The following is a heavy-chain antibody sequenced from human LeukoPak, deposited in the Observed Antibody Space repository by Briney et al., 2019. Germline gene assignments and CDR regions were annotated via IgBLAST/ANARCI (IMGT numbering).Heavy chain of an antibody. J-gene: IGHJ1*01. CDR3: AKDRGYYYVEYFQH. CDR2: ITGSGGST. D-gene: IGHD3-22*01. Sequence: GGSLRLSCAASGFTFSDYAMSWVRQAPGKGLEWVSSITGSGGSTYYADSVKGRFTISRDNSKNTLYLQMNSLRAEDTAVYYCAKDRGYYYVEYFQHWGQGTLVTVSS. CDR1: GFTFSDYA. V-gene: IGHV3-23*01.